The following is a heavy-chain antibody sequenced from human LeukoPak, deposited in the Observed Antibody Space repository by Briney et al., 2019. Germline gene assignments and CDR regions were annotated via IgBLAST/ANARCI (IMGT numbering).Heavy chain of an antibody. J-gene: IGHJ4*02. CDR3: ARDYNNIWAPLFHS. CDR1: GFTFITYG. V-gene: IGHV3-64*01. D-gene: IGHD1-14*01. CDR2: ISANGDKT. Sequence: GGSLRLSCAASGFTFITYGMHWVRQAPGKGLEYVSAISANGDKTYYASSVKGRFTISRDNSKSMLYLQMGSLRAEDMAVYYCARDYNNIWAPLFHSWGQGTLVTVSS.